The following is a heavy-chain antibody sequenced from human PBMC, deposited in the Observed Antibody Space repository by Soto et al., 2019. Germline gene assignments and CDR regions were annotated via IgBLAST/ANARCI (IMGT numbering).Heavy chain of an antibody. CDR1: GGTFSSYS. J-gene: IGHJ6*02. Sequence: QVQLVQSGAEVKKPGSSVKVSCKASGGTFSSYSISCVRQAPGQGLAWIGGILPISGTASYAQKFQGRVTITVDESTNTVSMELSSLRSEDTAVYFCARSQGSSTSLELYYYYYYGMDVWGQGTTVTVSS. V-gene: IGHV1-69*01. CDR2: ILPISGTA. CDR3: ARSQGSSTSLELYYYYYYGMDV. D-gene: IGHD2-2*01.